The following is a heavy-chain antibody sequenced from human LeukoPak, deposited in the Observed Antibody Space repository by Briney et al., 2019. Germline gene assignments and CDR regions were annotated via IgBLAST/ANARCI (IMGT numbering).Heavy chain of an antibody. J-gene: IGHJ6*02. CDR2: INPSGGST. D-gene: IGHD2-21*02. CDR1: GYTFTSYY. CDR3: ARESFSDCGGDCYPYYYYYGMDV. V-gene: IGHV1-46*01. Sequence: ASVKVSCKASGYTFTSYYMHWVRQAPGQWLEWMGIINPSGGSTSYAQKFQGRVTMTRDTSTSTVYMELSSLRSEDTAVYYCARESFSDCGGDCYPYYYYYGMDVWGQGTTVTVSS.